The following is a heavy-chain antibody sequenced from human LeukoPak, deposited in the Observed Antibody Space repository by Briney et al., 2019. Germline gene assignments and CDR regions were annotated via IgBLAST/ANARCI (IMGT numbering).Heavy chain of an antibody. V-gene: IGHV4-39*07. J-gene: IGHJ3*02. CDR2: IFYNGGP. D-gene: IGHD1-26*01. CDR3: ASYSGTYSAFEI. CDR1: GDSITNSNYY. Sequence: SETLSLTCTASGDSITNSNYYWGWVRQSPGRGLEWLGNIFYNGGPYYNPSFKSGVAISVDTSKNHFSLTLNAVTAADTAVYYCASYSGTYSAFEIWGQGTPVTVSS.